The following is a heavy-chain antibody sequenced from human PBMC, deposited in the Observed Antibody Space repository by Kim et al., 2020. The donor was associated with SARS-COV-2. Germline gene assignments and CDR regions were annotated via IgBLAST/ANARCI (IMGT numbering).Heavy chain of an antibody. CDR2: T. CDR3: AGERARAMYFDY. D-gene: IGHD1-26*01. Sequence: TNYALKCQGRVTMTRDASKGTVYMELISLTSEDTAVYYCAGERARAMYFDYWSQGTLVTVSS. J-gene: IGHJ4*02. V-gene: IGHV1-46*01.